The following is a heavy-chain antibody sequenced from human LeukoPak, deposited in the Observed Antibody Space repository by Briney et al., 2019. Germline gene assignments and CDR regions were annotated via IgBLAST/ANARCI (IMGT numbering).Heavy chain of an antibody. CDR2: IYPGESDT. CDR3: ARRTGYSSGWYQGWAFDI. J-gene: IGHJ3*02. CDR1: GYSFTSYW. Sequence: GESLKISCKGSGYSFTSYWIGWVRQMPGKGLEWMGIIYPGESDTRYSPCFQGQVTISADKSISIAYLQWSSLKASDTAMYYCARRTGYSSGWYQGWAFDIWGQGTMVTVSS. D-gene: IGHD6-19*01. V-gene: IGHV5-51*01.